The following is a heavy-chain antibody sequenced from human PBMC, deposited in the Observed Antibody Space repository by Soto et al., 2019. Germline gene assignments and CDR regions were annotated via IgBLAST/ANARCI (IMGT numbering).Heavy chain of an antibody. CDR1: GGSISSGGYY. J-gene: IGHJ6*02. CDR2: IYYSGST. D-gene: IGHD4-17*01. Sequence: QVQLQESGPGLVKPSQTLSLTCTVSGGSISSGGYYWSWIRQHPGKGLEWIGYIYYSGSTYYNPSLESRVTISVDTSKNQFSLKLSSVTAADTAVYYCARDTTVTPTYYYYGMDVWGQGTTVTVSS. V-gene: IGHV4-31*03. CDR3: ARDTTVTPTYYYYGMDV.